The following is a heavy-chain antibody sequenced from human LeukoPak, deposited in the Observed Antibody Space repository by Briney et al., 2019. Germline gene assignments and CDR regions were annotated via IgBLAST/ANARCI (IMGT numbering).Heavy chain of an antibody. V-gene: IGHV4-34*01. CDR1: GASFSGYY. D-gene: IGHD3-22*01. J-gene: IGHJ3*01. CDR3: AKVYSSLSRDSFDV. Sequence: WETLSLTCVVYGASFSGYYWSWVRQPPGKGLEWIGEINHSRDTTYNPSLKSRVSMSVDTCNSQCSLRLSSVSAANTAVYDGAKVYSSLSRDSFDVWGQGTMVTVSP. CDR2: INHSRDT.